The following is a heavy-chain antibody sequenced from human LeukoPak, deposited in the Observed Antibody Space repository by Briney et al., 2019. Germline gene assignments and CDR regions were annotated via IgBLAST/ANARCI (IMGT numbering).Heavy chain of an antibody. CDR2: IKQDGSEK. J-gene: IGHJ4*02. V-gene: IGHV3-7*01. CDR3: AREGTAVTTFDY. D-gene: IGHD4-17*01. Sequence: PGGSLRLSCVASGLTFSDYYMSWIRQAPGKGLEWVANIKQDGSEKYYVDSVKGRFTISRDNAKNSLYLQMNSLRAEDTAVYYCAREGTAVTTFDYWGQGTLVTVSS. CDR1: GLTFSDYY.